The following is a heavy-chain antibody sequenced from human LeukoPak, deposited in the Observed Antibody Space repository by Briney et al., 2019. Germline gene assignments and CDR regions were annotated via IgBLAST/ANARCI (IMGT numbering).Heavy chain of an antibody. Sequence: GESLKISCKGLRYGFTGYWNAWVRQRPGKGLEWMGIIYPGGSETRYDPSFQGQVTISADSSTSTAYLQWSSLRASDTDMYYCARASRDGYNQNFDHWGQGTLVTVSS. J-gene: IGHJ4*02. CDR1: RYGFTGYW. D-gene: IGHD5-24*01. CDR3: ARASRDGYNQNFDH. V-gene: IGHV5-51*01. CDR2: IYPGGSET.